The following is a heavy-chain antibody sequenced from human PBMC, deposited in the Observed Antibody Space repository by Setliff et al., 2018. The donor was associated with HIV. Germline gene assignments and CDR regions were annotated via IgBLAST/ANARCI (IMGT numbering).Heavy chain of an antibody. D-gene: IGHD3-10*01. CDR3: ATLDYYGSQTYNLALHY. CDR2: VDPKNGKT. J-gene: IGHJ4*02. Sequence: GASVKVSCKASGYTFTDYYMHWVQQAPGKGLEWMGRVDPKNGKTLYAENLRGRITITADTSTDTAYMELNSLRSEDTAMCYCATLDYYGSQTYNLALHYWGQGTLVTVSS. CDR1: GYTFTDYY. V-gene: IGHV1-69-2*01.